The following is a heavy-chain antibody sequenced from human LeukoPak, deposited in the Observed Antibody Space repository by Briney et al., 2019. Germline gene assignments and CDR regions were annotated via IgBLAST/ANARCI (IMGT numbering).Heavy chain of an antibody. CDR2: IYTSGST. CDR1: GGSISSYY. J-gene: IGHJ6*02. Sequence: SETLSLTCTVSGGSISSYYWSWIRQPAGKGLEWIGRIYTSGSTNYNPSLKSRVTMSVDTSKNQFSLKLSSVTAADTAVYYCARDRRIAAAGWHYYYGMDVWGQGTTVTVSS. D-gene: IGHD6-13*01. V-gene: IGHV4-4*07. CDR3: ARDRRIAAAGWHYYYGMDV.